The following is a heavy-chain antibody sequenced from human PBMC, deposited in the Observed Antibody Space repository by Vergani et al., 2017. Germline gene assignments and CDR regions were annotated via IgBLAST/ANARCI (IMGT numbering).Heavy chain of an antibody. CDR1: GFTFSSYA. Sequence: EVQLLESGGGLVQPGGSLRLSCAASGFTFSSYAMSWVRKAPGTGLEWVSAIGGRGGSTYYADSVKGRFTISRDNSKNTLYLHMNSLRAEDTAVYYCAREDVAAFFDYWGQGTLVTVSS. D-gene: IGHD3-16*01. V-gene: IGHV3-23*01. CDR2: IGGRGGST. J-gene: IGHJ4*02. CDR3: AREDVAAFFDY.